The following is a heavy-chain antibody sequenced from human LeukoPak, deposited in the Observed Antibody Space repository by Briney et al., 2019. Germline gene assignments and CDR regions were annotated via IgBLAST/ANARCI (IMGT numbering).Heavy chain of an antibody. D-gene: IGHD6-13*01. CDR2: ISAYNGNT. CDR1: GYTFTSYG. V-gene: IGHV1-18*01. J-gene: IGHJ5*02. Sequence: GASVKVSCKASGYTFTSYGISWVRQAPGQGLEWMGWISAYNGNTNYAQKLQGRVTMTTDTSTSTAYMELRSLRSDDTAVYYCARDLYSSSWYSLDDYNWFDPWGQGTLVTVSS. CDR3: ARDLYSSSWYSLDDYNWFDP.